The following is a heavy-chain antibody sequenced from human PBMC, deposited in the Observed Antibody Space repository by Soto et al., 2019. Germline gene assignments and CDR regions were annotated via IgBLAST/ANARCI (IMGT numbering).Heavy chain of an antibody. J-gene: IGHJ3*01. V-gene: IGHV4-4*02. Sequence: QVQLQESGPGLVKPSGTLSLTCAVSGDSISSPKWWTWVRQPPGKGLEWIGDMLHSGTTNHNPSLKSRVTISVDKSKNQFSLNLYSVTAADTAVYYCAYSPGWYRHDLWGPGTLVIVSS. D-gene: IGHD6-19*01. CDR2: MLHSGTT. CDR3: AYSPGWYRHDL. CDR1: GDSISSPKW.